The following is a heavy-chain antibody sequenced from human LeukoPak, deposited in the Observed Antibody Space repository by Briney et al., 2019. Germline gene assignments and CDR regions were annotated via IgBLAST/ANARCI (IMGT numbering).Heavy chain of an antibody. D-gene: IGHD2-2*01. CDR3: ATHFSTAYQLPYTDYYYMDV. J-gene: IGHJ6*03. CDR1: VYTFTGYY. CDR2: INPNSGGT. V-gene: IGHV1-2*02. Sequence: ASVKVSCKASVYTFTGYYMHWVRQAPGQGLEWVGWINPNSGGTNYAQKFQGRVTMTRDTSISTAYMELSRLRSDDTAVYYCATHFSTAYQLPYTDYYYMDVWGKGTTVTVSS.